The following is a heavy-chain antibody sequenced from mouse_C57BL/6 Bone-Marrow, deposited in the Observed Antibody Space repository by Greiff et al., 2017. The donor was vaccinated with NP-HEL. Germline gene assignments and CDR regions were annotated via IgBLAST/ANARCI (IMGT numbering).Heavy chain of an antibody. D-gene: IGHD1-1*01. CDR1: GYTFTEYT. CDR3: ARHEADYYGSSYRFAY. V-gene: IGHV1-62-2*01. J-gene: IGHJ3*01. CDR2: FYPGSGSI. Sequence: VQGVESGAELVKPGASVKLSCKASGYTFTEYTIHWVKQRSGQGLEWIGWFYPGSGSIKYNEKFKDKATLTADKSSSTVYMELSRLTSEDSAVYFCARHEADYYGSSYRFAYWGQETLVTVSA.